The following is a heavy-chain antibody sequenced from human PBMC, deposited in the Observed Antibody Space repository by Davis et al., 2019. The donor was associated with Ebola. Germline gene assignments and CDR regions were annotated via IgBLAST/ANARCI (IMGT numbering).Heavy chain of an antibody. V-gene: IGHV3-23*01. Sequence: GGSLRLSCAASGFTFSSYAMSWVRQAPGKGLEWVSAISGSGGSTYYAASVKGRFTISRDNSKNTLYLQMNSLRAEDTAVYYCARVGVTRYYYYYMDVWGKGTTVTVSS. CDR3: ARVGVTRYYYYYMDV. J-gene: IGHJ6*03. D-gene: IGHD2-21*02. CDR1: GFTFSSYA. CDR2: ISGSGGST.